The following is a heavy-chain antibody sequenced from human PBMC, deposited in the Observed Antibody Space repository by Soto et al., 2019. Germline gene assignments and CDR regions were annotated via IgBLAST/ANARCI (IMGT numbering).Heavy chain of an antibody. Sequence: SLILSCAASGFTFIIYEMNWVRQAPGKGLEWFSYISSSGSTIYYADSVKGRFTISRDNAKNSLYLQMNSLRAEDTAVYYCAEQHYYDSGGFAYWGPGNL. CDR1: GFTFIIYE. V-gene: IGHV3-48*03. J-gene: IGHJ4*02. CDR3: AEQHYYDSGGFAY. CDR2: ISSSGSTI. D-gene: IGHD3-22*01.